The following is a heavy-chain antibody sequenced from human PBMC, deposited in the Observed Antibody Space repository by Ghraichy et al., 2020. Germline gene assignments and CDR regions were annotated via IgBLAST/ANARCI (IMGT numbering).Heavy chain of an antibody. Sequence: ESLNISCAASGFTFSSYAMSWVRQAPGKGLEWVSAISGSGGSTYYADSVKGRFTISRDNSKNTLYLQMNSLRAEDTAVYYCAKDPHGWHTGWFDPWGQGTLVTVSS. D-gene: IGHD6-19*01. CDR3: AKDPHGWHTGWFDP. CDR2: ISGSGGST. V-gene: IGHV3-23*01. CDR1: GFTFSSYA. J-gene: IGHJ5*02.